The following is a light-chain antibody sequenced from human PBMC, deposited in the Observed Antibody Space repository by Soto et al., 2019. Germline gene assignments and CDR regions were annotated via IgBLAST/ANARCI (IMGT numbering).Light chain of an antibody. CDR2: GVT. CDR1: GSDIGAYNF. V-gene: IGLV2-8*01. Sequence: QSVLAQPPSASGSPGQSVTISCTGSGSDIGAYNFVSWYQQHPGKAPKLMIFGVTERPSGVPDRFSGSKSGNTASLTVCGLQSEDEAVYYCYSYAGRNIWVFGGGTKLTVL. CDR3: YSYAGRNIWV. J-gene: IGLJ3*02.